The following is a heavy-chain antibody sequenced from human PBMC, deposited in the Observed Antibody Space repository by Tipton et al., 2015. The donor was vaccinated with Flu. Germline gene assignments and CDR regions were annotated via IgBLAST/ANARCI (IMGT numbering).Heavy chain of an antibody. J-gene: IGHJ4*02. V-gene: IGHV3-23*01. CDR2: LSGSGSKT. CDR1: GSTFSTYE. Sequence: SLRLSCAASGSTFSTYEMNWVRQAPGKGLEWVSGLSGSGSKTYYADSVRGRFTISRDNSKNTLYLQMNSLRAEDTAVYYCAKDRSGGYGDPLWNWGQGTLVTVSS. CDR3: AKDRSGGYGDPLWN. D-gene: IGHD1-26*01.